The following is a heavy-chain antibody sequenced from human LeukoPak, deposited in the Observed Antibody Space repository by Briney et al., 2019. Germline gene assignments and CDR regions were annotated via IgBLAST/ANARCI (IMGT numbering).Heavy chain of an antibody. CDR3: ATARNFRFEY. CDR2: MNGEGTTI. V-gene: IGHV3-74*01. CDR1: GLTFRTTW. D-gene: IGHD1-7*01. J-gene: IGHJ4*02. Sequence: PGGSLRLSCATSGLTFRTTWMDWVRQAPGKGLMWVSRMNGEGTTIDYADSVKGRFTVSRDYAKNTLFLQMNNLRTEDTALYLCATARNFRFEYWGQGSLVIVSA.